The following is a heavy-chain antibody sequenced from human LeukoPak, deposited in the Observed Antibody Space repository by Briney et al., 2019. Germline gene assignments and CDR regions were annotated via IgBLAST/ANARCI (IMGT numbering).Heavy chain of an antibody. CDR1: GFTFRSHG. V-gene: IGHV3-33*01. CDR3: ARETRFPVTAAQFLDY. CDR2: IWYDGSNK. D-gene: IGHD2-21*02. Sequence: PGTSLRLSCAASGFTFRSHGMHWVRQAPGKGLEWVAFIWYDGSNKYYTDSVKGRFTISRDNSKNTLYLQMNSLRAEDTAVYYCARETRFPVTAAQFLDYWGQGTLVTVSS. J-gene: IGHJ4*02.